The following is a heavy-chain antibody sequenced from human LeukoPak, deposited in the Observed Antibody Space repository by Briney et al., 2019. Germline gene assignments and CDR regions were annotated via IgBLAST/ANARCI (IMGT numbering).Heavy chain of an antibody. CDR2: ISGSGGST. J-gene: IGHJ4*02. CDR1: GFTFSSYS. D-gene: IGHD3-3*01. V-gene: IGHV3-23*01. CDR3: AKVALLTDDFWSGYYKLYYFDY. Sequence: GGSLRLSCAASGFTFSSYSMNWVRQAPGKGLEWVSAISGSGGSTYYADSVKGRFTISRDNSKNTLYLQMNSLRAEDTAVYYCAKVALLTDDFWSGYYKLYYFDYWGQGTLVTVSS.